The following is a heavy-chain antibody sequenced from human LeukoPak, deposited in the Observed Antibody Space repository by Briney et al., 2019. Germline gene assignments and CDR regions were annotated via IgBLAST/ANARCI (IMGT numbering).Heavy chain of an antibody. J-gene: IGHJ4*02. CDR1: GYSFTSYW. Sequence: GESLKISCKGSGYSFTSYWIAWVRQMPGKGLEWMGIIYPGDSDTRYIPSFQGQVTISADKSIITAYLQWSSLKASDTAMYYCARQDGSGIYYFDSWGQGTLVTVSS. CDR3: ARQDGSGIYYFDS. V-gene: IGHV5-51*01. D-gene: IGHD3-10*01. CDR2: IYPGDSDT.